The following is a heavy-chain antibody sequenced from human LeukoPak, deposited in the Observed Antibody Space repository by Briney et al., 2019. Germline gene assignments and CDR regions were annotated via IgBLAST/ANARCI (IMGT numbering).Heavy chain of an antibody. J-gene: IGHJ4*02. V-gene: IGHV1-2*02. CDR2: INPNSGGT. CDR3: ARDVTDIVVVPAAIGEYRYYFDY. D-gene: IGHD2-2*02. CDR1: GYTFTGYY. Sequence: ASVKVSCKASGYTFTGYYMHWVRQAPGQGREWMGWINPNSGGTNYAQKFQGRVTMTRDTSISKAYMELSRLRSDDTAVYYCARDVTDIVVVPAAIGEYRYYFDYWGQGTLVTVSS.